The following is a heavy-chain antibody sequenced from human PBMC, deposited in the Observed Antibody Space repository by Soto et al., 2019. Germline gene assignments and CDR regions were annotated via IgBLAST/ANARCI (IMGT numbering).Heavy chain of an antibody. CDR3: ARGPRIGGAHAAFAV. D-gene: IGHD2-15*01. V-gene: IGHV1-69*01. CDR2: IIPFFGAR. J-gene: IGHJ4*03. Sequence: QVHLAQSGAEMKKPGSSMRVSCEASGGAVSTSVIGWVRQAPGQGLEWMGGIIPFFGARGYPQKFQGRVTSSADESFSTVYLELTSLKSEDTATYYCARGPRIGGAHAAFAVWGPGALITVSS. CDR1: GGAVSTSV.